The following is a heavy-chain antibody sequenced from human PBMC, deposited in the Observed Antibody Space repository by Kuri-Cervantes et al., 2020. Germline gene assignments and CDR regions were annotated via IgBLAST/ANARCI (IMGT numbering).Heavy chain of an antibody. CDR1: GFTFSSYD. Sequence: GESLKISCAASGFTFSSYDMHWVRQATGKGLEWVLAIGTAGDTYYPGSVKGRFTISRENTKNSLYLQMNSLRAEDTAVYYCARDLHTAMVIYYYYGMDVWGQGTTVTVSS. J-gene: IGHJ6*02. D-gene: IGHD5-18*01. CDR3: ARDLHTAMVIYYYYGMDV. CDR2: IGTAGDT. V-gene: IGHV3-13*01.